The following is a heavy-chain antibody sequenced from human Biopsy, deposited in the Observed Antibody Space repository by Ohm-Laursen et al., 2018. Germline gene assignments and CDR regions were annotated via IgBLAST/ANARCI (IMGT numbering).Heavy chain of an antibody. J-gene: IGHJ1*01. CDR1: GGTFSNYG. V-gene: IGHV1-69*06. CDR2: NIPILGTG. D-gene: IGHD3-9*01. Sequence: SVKVSCNAPGGTFSNYGVNWVRQAPGQSLEWLGGNIPILGTGNYAQKFQDRVTVAADTSTSTATMELRSLRSDDTAVYYCATKLTGYFHHWGQGTLVIVSS. CDR3: ATKLTGYFHH.